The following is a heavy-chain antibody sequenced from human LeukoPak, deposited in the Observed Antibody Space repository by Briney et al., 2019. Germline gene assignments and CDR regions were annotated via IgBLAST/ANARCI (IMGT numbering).Heavy chain of an antibody. Sequence: QPGGSLRLSCAASGFTFSSYWMRWVRQAPGKGLEWVANIKEDGSAKYYVDSVKGRFTISRDNAKNSLYLQMNNLSAEDTAVYYCVRDSPGYGAYDFDWGQGTLVTVSS. CDR3: VRDSPGYGAYDFD. D-gene: IGHD5-12*01. CDR1: GFTFSSYW. J-gene: IGHJ4*02. V-gene: IGHV3-7*01. CDR2: IKEDGSAK.